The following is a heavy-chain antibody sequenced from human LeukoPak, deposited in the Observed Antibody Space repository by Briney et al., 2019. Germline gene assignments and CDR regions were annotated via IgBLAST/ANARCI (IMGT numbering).Heavy chain of an antibody. J-gene: IGHJ3*02. CDR2: ISAYNGNT. Sequence: ASVKVSCKASGYTFTSYGISWVRQAPGQGLEWMGWISAYNGNTNYAQKFQGRVTMTRDTSISTAYMELSRLRSDDTAVYYCARDLGLGDAFDIWGQGTMVTVSS. D-gene: IGHD7-27*01. CDR3: ARDLGLGDAFDI. CDR1: GYTFTSYG. V-gene: IGHV1-18*01.